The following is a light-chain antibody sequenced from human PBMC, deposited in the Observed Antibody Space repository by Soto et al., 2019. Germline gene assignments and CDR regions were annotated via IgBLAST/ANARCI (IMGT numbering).Light chain of an antibody. Sequence: DIVMTQSPDSLAVSLGERATINCKSSQSVLYSSNNKNYLAWYQQKPGQPPKLLIYWASTRESGVPDRFSGSGSGTEFTLTISSLQSEDFAVYYCQQYNSWPLTFGGGT. J-gene: IGKJ4*01. CDR3: QQYNSWPLT. V-gene: IGKV4-1*01. CDR1: QSVLYSSNNKNY. CDR2: WAS.